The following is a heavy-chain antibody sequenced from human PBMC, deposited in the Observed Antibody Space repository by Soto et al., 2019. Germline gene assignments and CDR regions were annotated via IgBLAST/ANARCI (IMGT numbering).Heavy chain of an antibody. CDR2: IYYSGRT. V-gene: IGHV4-31*03. CDR3: ARMGLHLGELSRTWFDP. CDR1: GGSISSGDYY. Sequence: QVQLQESGPGLVKPSQTLSLTCTLSGGSISSGDYYWSWIRHPPGKGLEWIGNIYYSGRTNYNPSLKSRLNISLDTSNNHFFLTLTSVTAAVTAVYYCARMGLHLGELSRTWFDPWGQGTLVTVSS. D-gene: IGHD3-16*02. J-gene: IGHJ5*02.